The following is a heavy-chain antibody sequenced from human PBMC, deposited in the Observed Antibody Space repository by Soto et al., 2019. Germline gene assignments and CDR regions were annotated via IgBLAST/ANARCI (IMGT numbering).Heavy chain of an antibody. CDR1: GYSFTSYW. Sequence: GESLKISCKGSGYSFTSYWIGWVRQMPGKGLEWMGIIYPGDSDTRYSPSFQGQVTISADKSISTAYLQWSSLKASDTAMYYCARTSAAAGSLGNFDYWGQGTLVTVS. J-gene: IGHJ4*02. CDR2: IYPGDSDT. V-gene: IGHV5-51*01. CDR3: ARTSAAAGSLGNFDY. D-gene: IGHD6-13*01.